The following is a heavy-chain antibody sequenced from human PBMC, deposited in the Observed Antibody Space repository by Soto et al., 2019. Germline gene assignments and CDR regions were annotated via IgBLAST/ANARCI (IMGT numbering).Heavy chain of an antibody. CDR2: ITDSGDST. Sequence: EVHLLESGGGLVQPGGSLRLSCAASGFTFSSYAMSWVRQAPGKGLEWVSAITDSGDSTYYADSVKGRFTVSRDNSKNTLYLQMNSLRAEDTAVYYCAKVFVFTIREGFDYWGLGTLVTVSS. CDR3: AKVFVFTIREGFDY. V-gene: IGHV3-23*01. J-gene: IGHJ4*02. CDR1: GFTFSSYA. D-gene: IGHD3-3*01.